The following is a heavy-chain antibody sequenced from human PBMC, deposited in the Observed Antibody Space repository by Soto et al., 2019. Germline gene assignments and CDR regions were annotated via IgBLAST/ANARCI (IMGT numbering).Heavy chain of an antibody. CDR3: TAGKLYPSLDFDY. D-gene: IGHD2-8*01. Sequence: GGSLRLSCLASGFTFGDYAMNWFRQAPGKGLEWVGFIRSKAYGGTTEYAASVKGRFTISRDDSKSIAYLQMNSLKTEDTAVYYCTAGKLYPSLDFDYWGQGTLVTVSS. J-gene: IGHJ4*02. CDR1: GFTFGDYA. CDR2: IRSKAYGGTT. V-gene: IGHV3-49*03.